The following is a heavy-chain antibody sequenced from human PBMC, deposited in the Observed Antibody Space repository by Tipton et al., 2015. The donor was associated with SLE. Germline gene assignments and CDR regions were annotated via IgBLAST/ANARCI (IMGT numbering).Heavy chain of an antibody. V-gene: IGHV3-7*01. D-gene: IGHD1-26*01. Sequence: SLRLSCAASGFTFSSYWMSWVRQAPGKGLEWVANIKQDGSNKYYADSVKGRFTISRDNSKNTLYLQMNSLRAEDTAVYYCARETTSGSYDYWGQGTLVTVSS. CDR2: IKQDGSNK. J-gene: IGHJ4*02. CDR3: ARETTSGSYDY. CDR1: GFTFSSYW.